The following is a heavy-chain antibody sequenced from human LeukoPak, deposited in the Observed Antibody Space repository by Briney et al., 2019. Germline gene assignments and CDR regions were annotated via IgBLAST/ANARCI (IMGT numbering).Heavy chain of an antibody. CDR2: INPNSGGT. D-gene: IGHD3-3*01. V-gene: IGHV1-2*02. CDR3: ARDIDYDFWSGYSGGVVY. Sequence: ASVKVSCKASGYTLTGYYMLWVRQAPGQGLEWMGWINPNSGGTNYAQKFQGRVTMTRDTSISTAYMELSRLRSDDTAVYYCARDIDYDFWSGYSGGVVYWGQGTLVTVSS. J-gene: IGHJ4*02. CDR1: GYTLTGYY.